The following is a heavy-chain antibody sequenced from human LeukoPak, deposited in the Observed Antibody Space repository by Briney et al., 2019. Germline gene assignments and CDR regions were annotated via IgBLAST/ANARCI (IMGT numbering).Heavy chain of an antibody. CDR1: GGSFSGYY. CDR2: INHSGST. CDR3: ARRLGATAMVDY. Sequence: KPSETLSLTCAVYGGSFSGYYWSWIRQPPGKGLEWIGEINHSGSTNYNPSLKSRVTISVDTSKNQFSLKLSSVTAADTAVYYCARRLGATAMVDYWGQGTLVTVSS. V-gene: IGHV4-34*01. J-gene: IGHJ4*02. D-gene: IGHD5-18*01.